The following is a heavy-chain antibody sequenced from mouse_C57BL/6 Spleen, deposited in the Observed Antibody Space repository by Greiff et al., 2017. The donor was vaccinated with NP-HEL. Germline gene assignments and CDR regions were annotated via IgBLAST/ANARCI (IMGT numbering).Heavy chain of an antibody. CDR3: ARNYDGSSLYFDY. CDR2: IDPSDSYT. V-gene: IGHV1-69*01. D-gene: IGHD1-1*01. J-gene: IGHJ2*01. CDR1: GYTFTSYW. Sequence: VQLQQSGAELVRPGASVKLSCKASGYTFTSYWMHWVKQRPGQGLEWTGEIDPSDSYTNYNQKFKGKSTLTVDKSSSTAYMQLSSLTSEDSAVYYCARNYDGSSLYFDYWGQGTTLTVSS.